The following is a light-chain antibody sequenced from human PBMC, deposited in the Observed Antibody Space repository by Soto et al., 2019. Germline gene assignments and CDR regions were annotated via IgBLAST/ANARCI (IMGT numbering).Light chain of an antibody. CDR2: EVA. CDR1: SSDIGFYNY. J-gene: IGLJ1*01. CDR3: LLSYNGPYV. Sequence: QSALTQPASVSGSPGQSITISCTGTSSDIGFYNYVSWYQQHPGEAPKLIIYEVAKRPSGVSSRFSGSKSGNTASLTISGLQAEDEAEYYCLLSYNGPYVFGTGTKVTVL. V-gene: IGLV2-14*01.